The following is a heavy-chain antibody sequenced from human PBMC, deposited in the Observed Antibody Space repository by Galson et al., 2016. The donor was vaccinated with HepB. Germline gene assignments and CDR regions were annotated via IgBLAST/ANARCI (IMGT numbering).Heavy chain of an antibody. CDR2: IYSGGST. CDR1: GFTVNSNY. J-gene: IGHJ4*02. Sequence: SLRLSCAASGFTVNSNYMSWVRQAPGKGLEWVSVIYSGGSTYYADSVKGRFTISRDNSENTVYLQMNNLRAEDTAVYYCARWRGGDWPPKYYFDYWGQGILVTVSS. V-gene: IGHV3-53*01. CDR3: ARWRGGDWPPKYYFDY. D-gene: IGHD2-21*02.